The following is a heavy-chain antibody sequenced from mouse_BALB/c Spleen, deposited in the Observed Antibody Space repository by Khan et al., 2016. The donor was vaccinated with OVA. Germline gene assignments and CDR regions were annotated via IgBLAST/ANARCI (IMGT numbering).Heavy chain of an antibody. CDR3: ANHLARSVTE. Sequence: EVELVESGGDLVKPGGSLKLSCAASGFTFSSYSMSWVRQTPDKRLEWVATISSGGDYTYYPDSVTGRFTISRDNAKNTLYLQMRSLTSEDTAMYTGANHLARSVTEWGQGTMVTVS. J-gene: IGHJ3*02. D-gene: IGHD2-3*01. CDR1: GFTFSSYS. CDR2: ISSGGDYT. V-gene: IGHV5-6*01.